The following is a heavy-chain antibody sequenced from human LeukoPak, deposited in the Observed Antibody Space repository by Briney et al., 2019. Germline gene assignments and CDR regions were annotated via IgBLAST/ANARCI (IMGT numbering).Heavy chain of an antibody. D-gene: IGHD2-2*01. CDR2: VYNSGST. V-gene: IGHV4-59*08. CDR3: ARATIRYCSSTSCYEDY. Sequence: SETLSLTXTVSGGSVSSYYWSWVRQPPGEGLEWIAYVYNSGSTNYNPSLKSRVTISVDTSKNQFSLKLSSVTAADTAVYFCARATIRYCSSTSCYEDYWGQGTLVTVSS. CDR1: GGSVSSYY. J-gene: IGHJ4*02.